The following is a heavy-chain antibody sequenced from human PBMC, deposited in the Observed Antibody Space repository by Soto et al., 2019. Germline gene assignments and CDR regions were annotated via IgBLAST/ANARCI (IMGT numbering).Heavy chain of an antibody. J-gene: IGHJ4*02. D-gene: IGHD1-26*01. CDR2: ISGSGDTT. CDR1: GFTFSNYA. Sequence: GGSLRLSCAASGFTFSNYAMTWVRQAPGKGLEWMSDISGSGDTTYYTDSVKGRFTISRDNFKNTLYVQMNSLRAEDTAVYYCAKGIYSVSHSIDFWGQGTLVTVSS. CDR3: AKGIYSVSHSIDF. V-gene: IGHV3-23*01.